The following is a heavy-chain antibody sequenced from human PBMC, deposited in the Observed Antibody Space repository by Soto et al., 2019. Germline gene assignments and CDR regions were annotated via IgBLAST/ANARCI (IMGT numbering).Heavy chain of an antibody. D-gene: IGHD6-13*01. Sequence: ASVKVSCKASGYTFTSYGISWVRQAPGQGLEWMGWISAYNGNTNYAQKLQGRVTMTTDTSTSTAYMELRSLRSDDTAVYYCAREDPEAAAGTSYYYYGMDVWGQGTTVNVSS. CDR3: AREDPEAAAGTSYYYYGMDV. V-gene: IGHV1-18*01. J-gene: IGHJ6*02. CDR1: GYTFTSYG. CDR2: ISAYNGNT.